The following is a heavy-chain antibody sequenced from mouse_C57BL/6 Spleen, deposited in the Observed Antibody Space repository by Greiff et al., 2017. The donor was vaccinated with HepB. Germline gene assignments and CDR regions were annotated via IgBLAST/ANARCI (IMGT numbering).Heavy chain of an antibody. CDR3: AKTNYGSRHGAMDY. Sequence: VKLQQSGPGLVQPSQSLSITCTVSGFSLTSYGVHWVRQSPGKGLEWLGVIWRGGSTDYNAAFMSRLSITKDNSKSQVFFKMNSLQADDTAIYYCAKTNYGSRHGAMDYWGQGTSVTVSS. CDR2: IWRGGST. J-gene: IGHJ4*01. CDR1: GFSLTSYG. V-gene: IGHV2-5*01. D-gene: IGHD1-1*01.